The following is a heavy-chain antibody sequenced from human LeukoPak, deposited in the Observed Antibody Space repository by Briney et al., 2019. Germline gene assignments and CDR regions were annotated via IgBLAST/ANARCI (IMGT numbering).Heavy chain of an antibody. CDR2: ISGSGGST. J-gene: IGHJ3*02. V-gene: IGHV3-23*01. Sequence: GGSLRLSCAASGSTFSSYAMSWVRQAPGKGLEWVSAISGSGGSTYYADSVKGRFTISRDNSKNTLYLQMNSLRAEDTAVYYCAKDCRITMVRGVISTDAFDIWGQGTMVTVSS. D-gene: IGHD3-10*01. CDR3: AKDCRITMVRGVISTDAFDI. CDR1: GSTFSSYA.